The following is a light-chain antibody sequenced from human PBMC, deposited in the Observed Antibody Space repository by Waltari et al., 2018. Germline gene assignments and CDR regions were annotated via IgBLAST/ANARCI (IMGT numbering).Light chain of an antibody. Sequence: SLELTQPISVSVALGQTATISCGETIGSKYVHWYQQKPGRAPVLVIYRDDNRPSGISERFSGSNSGKTATLTISRAQAGDEAEYYCQVWDSSTALYVFGTGTKVTV. CDR1: IGSKY. CDR3: QVWDSSTALYV. J-gene: IGLJ1*01. CDR2: RDD. V-gene: IGLV3-9*01.